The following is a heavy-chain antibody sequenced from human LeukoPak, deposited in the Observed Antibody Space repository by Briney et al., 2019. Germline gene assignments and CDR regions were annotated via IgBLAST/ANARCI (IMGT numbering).Heavy chain of an antibody. CDR2: INPSGGST. D-gene: IGHD3-10*01. V-gene: IGHV1-46*01. CDR1: GYSFTNFY. J-gene: IGHJ5*01. Sequence: ASVKVSCTASGYSFTNFYIHWVRQAPGQGLEWMGIINPSGGSTNYAQKFQGRVTMTSDTSASTVYMDLSSLRSEDTAIYYCAIDKGSTNWLDSWGQGTLVTVSS. CDR3: AIDKGSTNWLDS.